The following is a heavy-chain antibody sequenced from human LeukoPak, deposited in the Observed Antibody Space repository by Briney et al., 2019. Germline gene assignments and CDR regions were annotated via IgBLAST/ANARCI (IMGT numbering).Heavy chain of an antibody. CDR1: GGSFSGYY. CDR2: INHSGST. J-gene: IGHJ3*02. D-gene: IGHD6-13*01. V-gene: IGHV4-34*01. CDR3: ARVWGPTQQLGYQKSNNNDAFDI. Sequence: PSETLSLTCAVYGGSFSGYYWSWIRQPPGKGLEWIGEINHSGSTNYNPSLKSRVTISVDTSKNQFSLKLSSVTAADTAVYYCARVWGPTQQLGYQKSNNNDAFDIWGQGTMVTVSS.